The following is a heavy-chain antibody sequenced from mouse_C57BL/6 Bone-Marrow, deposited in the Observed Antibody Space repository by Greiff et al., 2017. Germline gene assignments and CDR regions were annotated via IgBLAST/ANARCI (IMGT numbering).Heavy chain of an antibody. Sequence: QVQLQQPGAELVKPGASVKLSCKASGYTFTSYWLHWVKQRPGQGLEWIGMIHPNSGSTNYNEKFKSKATLTVDKASSTAYMQLSSLPSEDSAICYCARTTTVVAPPWFAYWGQGNLVTVSA. J-gene: IGHJ3*01. CDR1: GYTFTSYW. CDR3: ARTTTVVAPPWFAY. CDR2: IHPNSGST. D-gene: IGHD1-1*01. V-gene: IGHV1-64*01.